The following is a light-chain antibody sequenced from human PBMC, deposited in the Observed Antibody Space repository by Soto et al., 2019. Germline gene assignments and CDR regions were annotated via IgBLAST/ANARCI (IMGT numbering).Light chain of an antibody. CDR3: QQYDTSLWAYT. Sequence: ELVLTQSPVTLSLSPGERATHSCRASEIVTSSYLAWYQQKPGQPPRLLIYGASDRAAGIPDRFSGSGSGTDFTLTISRLEPADFAVYYCQQYDTSLWAYTFGQGTKLEIK. CDR1: EIVTSSY. CDR2: GAS. V-gene: IGKV3-20*01. J-gene: IGKJ2*01.